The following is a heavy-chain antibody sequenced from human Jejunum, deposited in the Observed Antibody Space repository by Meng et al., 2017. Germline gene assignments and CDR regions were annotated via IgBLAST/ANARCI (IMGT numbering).Heavy chain of an antibody. CDR2: IYWNDDK. CDR3: AHRRFGAPGTGWFDS. D-gene: IGHD6-13*01. V-gene: IGHV2-5*01. J-gene: IGHJ5*01. Sequence: HTPLKDSGLTLGKPTQPLTLTCPFSGFSLSTNAEAVGWIRQPPGKALEWLGLIYWNDDKRYSPSLKSRLTIAGDTPKNQVVLTMTNMDPVDTATYYCAHRRFGAPGTGWFDSWGQGTLVTVSS. CDR1: GFSLSTNAEA.